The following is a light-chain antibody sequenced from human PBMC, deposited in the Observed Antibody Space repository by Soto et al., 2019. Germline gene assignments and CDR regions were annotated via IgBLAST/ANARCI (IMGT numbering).Light chain of an antibody. J-gene: IGLJ3*02. V-gene: IGLV2-23*02. CDR1: SSDVGSYNL. Sequence: QSALTQPASVSGSPGQSITISCTGTSSDVGSYNLVTWYQQHPGKAPKLMIYEVTKRPSGVSTRFPGSKSGNTASLTISGLQAEDEGDYYCCSYAGVSTFVVFGGGTQLTVL. CDR2: EVT. CDR3: CSYAGVSTFVV.